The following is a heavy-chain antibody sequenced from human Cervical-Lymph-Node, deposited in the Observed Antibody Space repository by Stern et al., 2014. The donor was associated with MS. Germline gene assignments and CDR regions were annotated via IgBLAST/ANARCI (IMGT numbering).Heavy chain of an antibody. Sequence: QLQLQESGPGVVKPSQTLSLTCTVSGASIDSADYYWSWIRPHPGKGLEWIGYIYYTGTTYYNPSLKSRVTISVDTSKNQFSLKLTSVTAADTAVYYCARDRASAFDYWGRGTLVTVSS. J-gene: IGHJ4*02. D-gene: IGHD6-6*01. CDR2: IYYTGTT. CDR3: ARDRASAFDY. CDR1: GASIDSADYY. V-gene: IGHV4-31*03.